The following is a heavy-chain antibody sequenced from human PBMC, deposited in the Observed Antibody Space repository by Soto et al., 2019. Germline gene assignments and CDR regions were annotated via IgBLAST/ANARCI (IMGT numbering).Heavy chain of an antibody. J-gene: IGHJ4*02. CDR1: GFTFSSYA. V-gene: IGHV3-23*04. D-gene: IGHD2-15*01. CDR2: ISGSGGST. Sequence: EVHLVESGGDFVQPGGSLRLSCAASGFTFSSYAMSWVRQAPGKGLEWVSAISGSGGSTYYADSVKGRFTISRDNSKNTLYLQMNSLRAEDTAVYYCAKTNGDCSGGSCYSLGFDYWGQGTLVTVSS. CDR3: AKTNGDCSGGSCYSLGFDY.